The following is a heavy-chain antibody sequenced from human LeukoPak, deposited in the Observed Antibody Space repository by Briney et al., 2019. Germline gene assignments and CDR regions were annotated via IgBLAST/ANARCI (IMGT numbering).Heavy chain of an antibody. CDR2: ISSSGSTI. D-gene: IGHD1-26*01. J-gene: IGHJ3*02. V-gene: IGHV3-11*01. Sequence: PGGSLGLSCAASGFTFSDYYMSWIRQAPGKGLEWVSYISSSGSTIYYADSVKGRFTISRDNAKNSLYLQMNSLRAEDTAVYYCARPLAPWWELRGGPNAFDIWGQGTMVTVSS. CDR3: ARPLAPWWELRGGPNAFDI. CDR1: GFTFSDYY.